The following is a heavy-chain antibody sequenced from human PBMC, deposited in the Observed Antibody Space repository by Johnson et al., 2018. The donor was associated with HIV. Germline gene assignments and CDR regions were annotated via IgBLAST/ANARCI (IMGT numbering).Heavy chain of an antibody. J-gene: IGHJ3*02. D-gene: IGHD6-19*01. Sequence: VQLVESGGGLVQTGRSLRLSCAVSGFTFDDYAMHWVRQAPGNGLEWVSGISWNSGSISSAYSVKGRFTISRDNAKNSLYLQMNSLRAEDTALDYCAKGLVRGWQDRLDDAFDIWGQGTMVTVSS. CDR1: GFTFDDYA. V-gene: IGHV3-9*01. CDR2: ISWNSGSI. CDR3: AKGLVRGWQDRLDDAFDI.